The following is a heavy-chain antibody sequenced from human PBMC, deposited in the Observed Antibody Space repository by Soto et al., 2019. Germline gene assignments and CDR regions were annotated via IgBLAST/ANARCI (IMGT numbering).Heavy chain of an antibody. D-gene: IGHD3-22*01. CDR3: AKKSSNYYDSSGYSDY. V-gene: IGHV3-23*01. CDR2: ISGSGGST. CDR1: GFTFSSYA. J-gene: IGHJ4*02. Sequence: EVQLLESGGGLVQPGGSLRLSCAASGFTFSSYAMSWVRQAPGKGLEWVSAISGSGGSTYYADSGKGRFTISRDNSKNTLYLQMNSLRAEDTAVYYCAKKSSNYYDSSGYSDYWGQGTLVTVSS.